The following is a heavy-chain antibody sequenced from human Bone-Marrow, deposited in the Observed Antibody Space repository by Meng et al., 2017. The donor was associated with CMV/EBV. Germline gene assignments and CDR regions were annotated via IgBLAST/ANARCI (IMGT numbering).Heavy chain of an antibody. CDR3: AKVEGRGRLDYYYYGMDV. J-gene: IGHJ6*02. Sequence: GGSLRLSCAASGFTFSSYAMSWVRQAPGKGLEWVSAISGSGGSTYYADSVKGRFTISRDNSKNTLYLQMNSLRAEDTAVYYCAKVEGRGRLDYYYYGMDVWGQGTTVTVPS. CDR2: ISGSGGST. V-gene: IGHV3-23*01. D-gene: IGHD3-10*01. CDR1: GFTFSSYA.